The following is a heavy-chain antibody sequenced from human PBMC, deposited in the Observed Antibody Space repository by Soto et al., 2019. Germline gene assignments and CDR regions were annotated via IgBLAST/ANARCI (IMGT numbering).Heavy chain of an antibody. CDR1: GFTFSSYS. Sequence: GGSLRLSCAASGFTFSSYSMNWVRQAPGKGLEWVSSISSSSSYIYYADSVKGRFTISRDNAKNSLYLQMNSLRAEDTAVYYCARVKGNSGYDFTGGFDYWGQGTLVTVSS. CDR3: ARVKGNSGYDFTGGFDY. D-gene: IGHD5-12*01. J-gene: IGHJ4*02. V-gene: IGHV3-21*01. CDR2: ISSSSSYI.